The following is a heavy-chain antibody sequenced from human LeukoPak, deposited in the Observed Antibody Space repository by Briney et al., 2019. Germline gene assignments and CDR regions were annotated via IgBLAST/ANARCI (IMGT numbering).Heavy chain of an antibody. D-gene: IGHD2-8*01. Sequence: VKVPCKASGYTFTSYDINWVRQATGQGLEWMGWMNPNSGNTGYAKKFQGRVTMTRNTSISTAYMELSSLTSEDTAVYYCARGDCTNGVCGETWGQGTLVTVSS. CDR1: GYTFTSYD. J-gene: IGHJ4*02. CDR2: MNPNSGNT. V-gene: IGHV1-8*01. CDR3: ARGDCTNGVCGET.